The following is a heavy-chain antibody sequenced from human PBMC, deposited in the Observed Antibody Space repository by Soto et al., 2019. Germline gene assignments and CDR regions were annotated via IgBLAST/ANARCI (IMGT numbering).Heavy chain of an antibody. V-gene: IGHV3-33*01. Sequence: QVQLVESGGGVVQPGRSLRLSCEVSGFTFSSYGMQWVRQAPGKGLEWVAIIWYDGTNKYYTDSVKGRFTISRDNSKSTLYLQMNRLRAEDTAIYYCARAFLRGSAATIDYWGQGSLVTVSS. CDR3: ARAFLRGSAATIDY. J-gene: IGHJ4*02. CDR1: GFTFSSYG. CDR2: IWYDGTNK. D-gene: IGHD3-10*01.